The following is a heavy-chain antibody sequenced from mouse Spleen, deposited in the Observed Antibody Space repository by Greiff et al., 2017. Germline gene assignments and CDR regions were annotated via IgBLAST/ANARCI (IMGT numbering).Heavy chain of an antibody. CDR2: IDPEDGDT. CDR3: TTGYYGSSYAMDY. J-gene: IGHJ4*01. Sequence: DVQLQESGAELVRPGASVKLSCTASGFNIKDYYMHWVKQRPEQGLEWIGRIDPEDGDTEYAPKFQGKATMTADTSSNTAYLQLSSLTSEDTAVYYCTTGYYGSSYAMDYWGQGTSVTVSS. CDR1: GFNIKDYY. D-gene: IGHD1-1*01. V-gene: IGHV14-1*01.